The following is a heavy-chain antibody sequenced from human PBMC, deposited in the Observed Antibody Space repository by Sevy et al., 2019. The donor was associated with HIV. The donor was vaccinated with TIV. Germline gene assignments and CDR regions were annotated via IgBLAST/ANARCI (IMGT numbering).Heavy chain of an antibody. CDR2: ISSSSSYI. V-gene: IGHV3-21*01. D-gene: IGHD2-15*01. CDR1: GFTFSSYS. J-gene: IGHJ4*02. Sequence: GGSLRLSCAASGFTFSSYSMNWVRQAPGKGLEWVSSISSSSSYIYYADSVKGRFTISRDNAKNSLYLQMNSLRAEDTAVYYCARDPNTKSYRSGGSCYSHNFDYWGQGTLVTVSS. CDR3: ARDPNTKSYRSGGSCYSHNFDY.